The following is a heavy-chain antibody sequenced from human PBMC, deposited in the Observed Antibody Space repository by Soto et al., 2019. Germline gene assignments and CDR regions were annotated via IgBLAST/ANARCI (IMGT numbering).Heavy chain of an antibody. V-gene: IGHV3-30*18. J-gene: IGHJ5*02. D-gene: IGHD2-2*01. Sequence: GGSLRLSCAASVFSFSKYGMHWFHQAPGKGLEWVAFVSSDGNNKYYGDSVKGRFTISRDNSKNMVFLQVDSLRVDDTAVYYCAKDRVIQLLPIWPDPWGQGTLVTVSS. CDR3: AKDRVIQLLPIWPDP. CDR2: VSSDGNNK. CDR1: VFSFSKYG.